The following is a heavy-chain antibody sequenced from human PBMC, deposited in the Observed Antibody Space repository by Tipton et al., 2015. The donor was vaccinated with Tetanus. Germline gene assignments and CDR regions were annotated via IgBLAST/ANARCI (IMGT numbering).Heavy chain of an antibody. V-gene: IGHV4-34*01. Sequence: GLVKPSETLSLTCAVYGGSFSGYYWSWIRQPPGKGLEWIGEINHSGSTNYNPSLKSRVTISVDTPKNQFSLKLSSVTAADTAVYYCARGAHYYGSGSYVGYWGQGTLVTVSS. CDR3: ARGAHYYGSGSYVGY. D-gene: IGHD3-10*01. J-gene: IGHJ4*02. CDR1: GGSFSGYY. CDR2: INHSGST.